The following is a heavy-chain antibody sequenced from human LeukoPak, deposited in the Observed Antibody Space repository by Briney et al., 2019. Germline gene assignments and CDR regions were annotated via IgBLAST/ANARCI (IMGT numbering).Heavy chain of an antibody. V-gene: IGHV3-53*01. CDR1: GFTVSSNY. Sequence: GGSLRLSCAASGFTVSSNYMSWVRQAPGKGLEWVSVIYSGGSTYYADSVKGRFTISSDNSKNTLYLQMNSLRAEDTAVYYCAGGRPYYYDSRGYYPYDAFDIWGQGTMVTASS. CDR2: IYSGGST. CDR3: AGGRPYYYDSRGYYPYDAFDI. J-gene: IGHJ3*02. D-gene: IGHD3-22*01.